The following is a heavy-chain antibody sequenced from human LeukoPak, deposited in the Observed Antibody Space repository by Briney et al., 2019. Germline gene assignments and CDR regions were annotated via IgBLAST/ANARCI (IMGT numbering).Heavy chain of an antibody. Sequence: ASVKVSCKASGYAFTSYGISWVRQAPGQGLEWMGWISAYSGNTNYAQKLQGRVTMTTDTSTSTAYMELRSLRSDDTAVYYCARGWHYDIFTGYLQIDAFDIWGQGTMVTVSS. CDR2: ISAYSGNT. J-gene: IGHJ3*02. CDR1: GYAFTSYG. CDR3: ARGWHYDIFTGYLQIDAFDI. V-gene: IGHV1-18*01. D-gene: IGHD3-9*01.